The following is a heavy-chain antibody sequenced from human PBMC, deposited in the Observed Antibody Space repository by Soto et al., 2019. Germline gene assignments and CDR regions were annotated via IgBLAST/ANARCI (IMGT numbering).Heavy chain of an antibody. CDR2: IIPIFGTA. CDR3: ARDRTRGWGIFDY. V-gene: IGHV1-69*13. Sequence: SVKVSCKASGGTFSSYAISWVRHAPGQGLEWMGGIIPIFGTANYAQKFQGRVTITADESTSTAYMELSSLRSEDTAVYYCARDRTRGWGIFDYWGQGTLVTVSS. D-gene: IGHD2-8*02. J-gene: IGHJ4*02. CDR1: GGTFSSYA.